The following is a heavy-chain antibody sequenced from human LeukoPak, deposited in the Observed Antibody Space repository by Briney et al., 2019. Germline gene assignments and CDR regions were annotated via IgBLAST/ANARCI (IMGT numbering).Heavy chain of an antibody. CDR1: GFSFNNYG. V-gene: IGHV3-30*18. CDR3: AKDRYSSGWYGAYYYGMDV. CDR2: ISYDESNV. J-gene: IGHJ6*02. Sequence: GGSLRLSCAASGFSFNNYGMHWVRQAPGKGLEWVAVISYDESNVYYIDPVKGRFIISRDNSKSTLHLQMNSLRTEDTAVYYCAKDRYSSGWYGAYYYGMDVWGQGTTVTVSS. D-gene: IGHD6-19*01.